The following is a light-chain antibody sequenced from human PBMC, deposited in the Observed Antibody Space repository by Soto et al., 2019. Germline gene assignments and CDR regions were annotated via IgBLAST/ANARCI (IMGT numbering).Light chain of an antibody. Sequence: ESVLTQSPGTLSLSPGERATLSFKTSQSRGRNFLAWYKHKPGQAPRLLIYASSNRATGIPDRLSGSESGTDFTLTINRLEPEDFAVYYCQLYGISPHFGQGTRLEIK. CDR1: QSRGRNF. CDR3: QLYGISPH. V-gene: IGKV3-20*01. CDR2: ASS. J-gene: IGKJ5*01.